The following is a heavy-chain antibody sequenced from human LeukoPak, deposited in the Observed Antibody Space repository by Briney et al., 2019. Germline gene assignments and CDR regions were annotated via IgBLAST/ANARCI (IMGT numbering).Heavy chain of an antibody. J-gene: IGHJ6*02. Sequence: GGSLRLSCAASGFTFSSYWMHWVRQAPGKGLVWVSRINSDGSSTSYADSVKGRFTISRDNAKNTLYLQMNSLRAEDTAVYCCARVKPNCGGDCYGSYYYGMDVWGQGTTVTVSS. CDR1: GFTFSSYW. V-gene: IGHV3-74*01. D-gene: IGHD2-21*02. CDR3: ARVKPNCGGDCYGSYYYGMDV. CDR2: INSDGSST.